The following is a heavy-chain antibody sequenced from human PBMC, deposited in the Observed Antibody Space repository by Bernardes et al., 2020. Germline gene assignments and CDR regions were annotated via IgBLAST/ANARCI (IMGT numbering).Heavy chain of an antibody. CDR3: ARAPISTWYKGQNFFDP. J-gene: IGHJ5*02. CDR2: IYWDDDQ. D-gene: IGHD6-13*01. CDR1: GFSLTTTGVG. V-gene: IGHV2-5*02. Sequence: SGPTLVKPTQTLTLTCTFSGFSLTTTGVGVGWIRQPPGRALEWLALIYWDDDQRYSPSLKSRLTIAKDTSRNQVVLTMTNMDPVDTATYYCARAPISTWYKGQNFFDPWGQGTLVTVSS.